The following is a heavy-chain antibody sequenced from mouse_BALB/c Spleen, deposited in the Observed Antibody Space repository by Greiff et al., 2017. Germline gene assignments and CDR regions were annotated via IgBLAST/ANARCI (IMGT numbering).Heavy chain of an antibody. J-gene: IGHJ3*01. D-gene: IGHD1-1*01. V-gene: IGHV5-6-3*01. CDR2: INSNGGST. Sequence: EVQGVESGGGLVQPGGSLKLSCAASGFTFSSYGMSWVRQTPDKRLELVATINSNGGSTYYPDSVKGRFTISRDNAKNTLYLQMSSLKSEDTAMYYCAREGSSSFAYWGQGTLVTVSA. CDR3: AREGSSSFAY. CDR1: GFTFSSYG.